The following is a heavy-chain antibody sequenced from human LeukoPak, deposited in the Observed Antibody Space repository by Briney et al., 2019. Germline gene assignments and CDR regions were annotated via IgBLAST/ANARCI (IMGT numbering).Heavy chain of an antibody. D-gene: IGHD3-22*01. CDR1: GGSFSGYY. CDR3: ARGPRASGYYYYYYYMDV. Sequence: PSETLSLTCAVYGGSFSGYYWSWVRQPPGKGLEWIGETNHSGSTNYNPSLKSRVTISVDTSKNQFSLKLSSVTAADTAVYYCARGPRASGYYYYYYYMDVWGKGTTVTVSS. J-gene: IGHJ6*03. V-gene: IGHV4-34*01. CDR2: TNHSGST.